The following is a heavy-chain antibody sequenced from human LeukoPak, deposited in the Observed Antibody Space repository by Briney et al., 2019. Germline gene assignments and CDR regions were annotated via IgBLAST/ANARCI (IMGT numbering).Heavy chain of an antibody. CDR3: AKDDAWLQYND. CDR1: GFTFSRHG. Sequence: GGSLRLSCVASGFTFSRHGMNWVRQAPGKGLEWVSGISPSGDIKYYVDSVKGRFTVSRDNFKNTLYLQINSLRDEDTAVYYCAKDDAWLQYNDWGQGTLVTVSS. J-gene: IGHJ4*02. V-gene: IGHV3-23*01. D-gene: IGHD5-24*01. CDR2: ISPSGDIK.